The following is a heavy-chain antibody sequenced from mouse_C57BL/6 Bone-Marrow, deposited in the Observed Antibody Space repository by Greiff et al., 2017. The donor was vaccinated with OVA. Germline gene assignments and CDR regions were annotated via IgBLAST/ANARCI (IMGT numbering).Heavy chain of an antibody. Sequence: EVQRVESGGGLVQPKGSLKLSCAASGFSFNTYAMNWVRQAPGKGLEWVARIRSKSNNYATYYADSVKDRFTISRDDSESMLYLQMNNLKTEDTAMYYCVRRGYGNWYFDVWGTGTTVTVSS. J-gene: IGHJ1*03. V-gene: IGHV10-1*01. CDR3: VRRGYGNWYFDV. CDR2: IRSKSNNYAT. D-gene: IGHD2-1*01. CDR1: GFSFNTYA.